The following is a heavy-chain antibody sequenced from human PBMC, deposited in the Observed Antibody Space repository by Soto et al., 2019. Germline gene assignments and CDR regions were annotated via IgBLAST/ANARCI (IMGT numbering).Heavy chain of an antibody. Sequence: ASVKVSCKASGYTFTSYGISWVRQAPGQGLEGMGWISAYNGNTNNAQKLQGRVTMTTDTSTSTAYMELRSLRSDDTAVYYCAREGSSWYREFGYYYYGMDVWGQGTTVTVSS. J-gene: IGHJ6*02. CDR2: ISAYNGNT. D-gene: IGHD6-13*01. CDR3: AREGSSWYREFGYYYYGMDV. V-gene: IGHV1-18*01. CDR1: GYTFTSYG.